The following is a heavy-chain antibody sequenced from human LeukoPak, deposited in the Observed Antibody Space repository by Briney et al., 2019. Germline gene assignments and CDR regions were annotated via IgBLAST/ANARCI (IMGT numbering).Heavy chain of an antibody. CDR3: ARASRDVIDY. J-gene: IGHJ4*02. CDR1: GFTFSSYA. D-gene: IGHD5-24*01. V-gene: IGHV3-23*01. Sequence: GGTLRLTCAASGFTFSSYAMTWIRQAPGKGLEWVSSISGSGGSTYYADSVKGRFTISRDNAKNSLYLQMNSLRAEDTAVYYCARASRDVIDYWGQGTLVTVSS. CDR2: ISGSGGST.